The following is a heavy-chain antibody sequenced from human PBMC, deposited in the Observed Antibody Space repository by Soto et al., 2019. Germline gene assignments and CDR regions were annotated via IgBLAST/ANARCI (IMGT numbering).Heavy chain of an antibody. J-gene: IGHJ4*02. CDR1: GGSISSYY. V-gene: IGHV4-59*01. D-gene: IGHD6-19*01. CDR2: IYYSGST. Sequence: SETLSLTCTVSGGSISSYYWSWIRQPPGKELEWIGYIYYSGSTNYNPSLKSRVTISVDTSKNQFSLKLSSVTAADTAVYYCARSFIAVAGRGPLDYWGQGTLVTV. CDR3: ARSFIAVAGRGPLDY.